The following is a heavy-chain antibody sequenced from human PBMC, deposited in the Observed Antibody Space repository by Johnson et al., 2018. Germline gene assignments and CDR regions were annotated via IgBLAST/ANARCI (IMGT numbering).Heavy chain of an antibody. D-gene: IGHD1-7*01. V-gene: IGHV3-30*03. Sequence: QVQLVQAGGGVVQPGRSLRLSCAASGFTFSSYGMHWVRQAPGKGLEGVAVISDDVGKKYYPDSVKGRFTISRDNSKNTLSLQMNRLRTEDTGVYYWARTPPIIGTSAYYMDVWGKGTTVTVSS. CDR3: ARTPPIIGTSAYYMDV. CDR2: ISDDVGKK. J-gene: IGHJ6*03. CDR1: GFTFSSYG.